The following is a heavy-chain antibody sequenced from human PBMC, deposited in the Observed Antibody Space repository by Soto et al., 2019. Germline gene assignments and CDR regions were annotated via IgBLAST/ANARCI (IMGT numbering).Heavy chain of an antibody. D-gene: IGHD2-21*02. J-gene: IGHJ4*02. Sequence: QVQLMQSGAEVKKPGASVKVSCKASGDTFTDYYIHWVRQAPGQGLEWMGTVNPSGGHTTYAQHFLGTVAMNSDTSTSTLYMELTSLTSDDTPVYYCARGGHVVVVTAALDYWGQGTLVTVSS. V-gene: IGHV1-46*01. CDR1: GDTFTDYY. CDR2: VNPSGGHT. CDR3: ARGGHVVVVTAALDY.